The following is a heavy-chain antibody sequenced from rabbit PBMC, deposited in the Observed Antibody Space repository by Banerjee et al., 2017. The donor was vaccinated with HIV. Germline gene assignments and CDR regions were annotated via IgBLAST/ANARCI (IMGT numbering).Heavy chain of an antibody. CDR1: GFSFSSNW. Sequence: LEESGGGLVKPGGTLTLTCTVSGFSFSSNWICRVRQAPGKGLEWIACIDTNDGGTENGSRTKGRYTSYKTSSTKVNLQMTSLKAADTDKYFCAKNYVNAFDQWGPGTLVTVS. CDR3: AKNYVNAFDQ. D-gene: IGHD1-1*01. V-gene: IGHV1S45*01. J-gene: IGHJ2*01. CDR2: IDTNDGGT.